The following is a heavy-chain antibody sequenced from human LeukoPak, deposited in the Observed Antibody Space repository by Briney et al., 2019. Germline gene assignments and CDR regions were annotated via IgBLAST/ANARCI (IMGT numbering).Heavy chain of an antibody. CDR1: GFTVSSNY. J-gene: IGHJ4*02. CDR2: IYSGGST. V-gene: IGHV3-53*01. D-gene: IGHD1-26*01. CDR3: ASSGATVTRIDY. Sequence: SGGSLRLSCAASGFTVSSNYMSWVRQAPVKGLEWVSVIYSGGSTYYADSVKGRFTISRDNSKNTLYLQMNSLRAEDTAVYYCASSGATVTRIDYWGQGTLVTVSS.